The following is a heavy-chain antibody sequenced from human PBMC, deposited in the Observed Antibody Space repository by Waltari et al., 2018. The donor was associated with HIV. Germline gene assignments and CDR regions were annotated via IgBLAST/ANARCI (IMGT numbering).Heavy chain of an antibody. CDR1: GFTFSSYW. CDR3: ARDLVVLRYVDWLATYFDY. J-gene: IGHJ4*02. Sequence: EVQLVESGGGLVQPGGSLRLSCAASGFTFSSYWMHLVRQAPGKGLVWGSRSKRDGTITTYACAVKGRITSSSGNAKNTLFLQMSSLRSEDTAIYYGARDLVVLRYVDWLATYFDYWGQGTLVTVSS. V-gene: IGHV3-74*01. CDR2: SKRDGTIT. D-gene: IGHD3-9*01.